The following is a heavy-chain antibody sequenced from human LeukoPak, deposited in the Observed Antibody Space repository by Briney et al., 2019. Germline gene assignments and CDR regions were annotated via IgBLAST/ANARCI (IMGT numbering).Heavy chain of an antibody. CDR2: IRSKANSYAT. Sequence: GGSLRLSCAASGFTFSGSAMHWARQASGKGLEWVGRIRSKANSYATAYAASVKGRFTISRDDSKNTAYLQMNSLKTEDTAVYYCTAVVVAATQIYDYWGQGTLVTVSS. CDR3: TAVVVAATQIYDY. D-gene: IGHD2-15*01. CDR1: GFTFSGSA. V-gene: IGHV3-73*01. J-gene: IGHJ4*02.